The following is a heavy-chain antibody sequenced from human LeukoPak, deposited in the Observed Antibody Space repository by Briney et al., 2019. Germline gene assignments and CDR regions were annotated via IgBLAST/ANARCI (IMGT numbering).Heavy chain of an antibody. J-gene: IGHJ5*02. D-gene: IGHD3-3*01. Sequence: SETLSLTCTVSGGSISSSSYYWGWIRQPPGKGLEWIGSIYYSGSTYYNPSLKSRVTISVDTSKNQFSLKLSSVTAADTAVYHCARQEFWSGYSNWFDPWGQGTLVTVSS. CDR3: ARQEFWSGYSNWFDP. CDR2: IYYSGST. V-gene: IGHV4-39*01. CDR1: GGSISSSSYY.